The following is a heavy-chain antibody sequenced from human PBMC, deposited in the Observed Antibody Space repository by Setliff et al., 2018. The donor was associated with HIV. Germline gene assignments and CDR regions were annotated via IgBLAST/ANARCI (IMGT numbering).Heavy chain of an antibody. CDR3: AREDSGSYFSDY. J-gene: IGHJ4*02. Sequence: GGSLRLSCAASGFTFSRYSKNWFRQAPGKGLEWVSSISSSSSYIYHADTVKGRFIISRDNSKNNLYLQMHSLRADDTAEYYCAREDSGSYFSDYWGQGALVTVSS. CDR2: ISSSSSYI. V-gene: IGHV3-21*01. D-gene: IGHD1-26*01. CDR1: GFTFSRYS.